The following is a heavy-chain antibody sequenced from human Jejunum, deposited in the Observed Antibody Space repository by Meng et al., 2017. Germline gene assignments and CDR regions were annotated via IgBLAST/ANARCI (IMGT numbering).Heavy chain of an antibody. D-gene: IGHD2-15*01. CDR1: GYTFTSYG. CDR2: ISAYNGNT. CDR3: TILSHCTGGTCYPYDY. V-gene: IGHV1-18*01. Sequence: QVQLVQSGAERKKTGASVKVACKTSGYTFTSYGISWVRQAPGQGLEWMGWISAYNGNTNYAQKFQGRVTMTTDTSTSTAYMELRSLRSDDTAVYYCTILSHCTGGTCYPYDYWGQGTLVTVSS. J-gene: IGHJ4*02.